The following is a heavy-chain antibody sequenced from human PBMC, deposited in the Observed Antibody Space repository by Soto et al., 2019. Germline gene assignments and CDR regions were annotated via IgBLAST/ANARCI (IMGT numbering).Heavy chain of an antibody. CDR1: GFTFSSYG. V-gene: IGHV3-30*18. J-gene: IGHJ4*02. D-gene: IGHD6-6*01. CDR3: AKAQYSSSSGLDY. CDR2: ISYDGSNK. Sequence: QVQLVESGGGVVQPGRSLRLSCAASGFTFSSYGMHWVRQAPGKGLEWAAVISYDGSNKYYADSVKGRFTISRDNSKNTLYLQMNSLRAEDTAVYYCAKAQYSSSSGLDYWGQGTLVTVSS.